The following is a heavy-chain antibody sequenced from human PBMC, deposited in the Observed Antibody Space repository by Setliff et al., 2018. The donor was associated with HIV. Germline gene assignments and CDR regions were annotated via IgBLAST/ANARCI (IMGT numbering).Heavy chain of an antibody. CDR3: ARCYYDSSGPTDAFDI. J-gene: IGHJ3*02. D-gene: IGHD3-22*01. CDR2: INPSGGRT. V-gene: IGHV1-46*01. Sequence: ASVKVSCKASGYTFTNYYIHWVRQAPGQGLEWMGLINPSGGRTSYAQKFQGRLTMTRDTSRSTVYMELSSLRSEDTAVYCCARCYYDSSGPTDAFDIWGQGTVVT. CDR1: GYTFTNYY.